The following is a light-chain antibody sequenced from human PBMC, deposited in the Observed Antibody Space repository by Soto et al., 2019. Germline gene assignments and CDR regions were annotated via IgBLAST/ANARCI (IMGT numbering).Light chain of an antibody. CDR3: CSYSGTPTWV. CDR1: SSDVGSHNF. CDR2: EVT. Sequence: QSVLTQPASVSGSPGQSITISCTGTSSDVGSHNFVSWYQQRPGKAPKLMIFEVTKRPSGVSSLFSASKSGNTASLTISGVQAEDEAGYYCCSYSGTPTWVSGGGTKLTVL. V-gene: IGLV2-23*02. J-gene: IGLJ3*02.